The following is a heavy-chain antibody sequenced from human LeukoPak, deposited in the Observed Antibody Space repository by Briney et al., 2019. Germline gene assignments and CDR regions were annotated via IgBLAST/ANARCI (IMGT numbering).Heavy chain of an antibody. CDR3: ARATGKTSYLHYYYMDV. J-gene: IGHJ6*03. CDR2: IIPILGIA. V-gene: IGHV1-69*02. Sequence: ASVKVSCKASGGTFSSYTISWVRQAPGQGLEWMGRIIPILGIADYAQKFQGRVTITADKSTSTAYMELSSLRSEDTAVYYCARATGKTSYLHYYYMDVWGKGTTVTVSS. CDR1: GGTFSSYT. D-gene: IGHD3-16*02.